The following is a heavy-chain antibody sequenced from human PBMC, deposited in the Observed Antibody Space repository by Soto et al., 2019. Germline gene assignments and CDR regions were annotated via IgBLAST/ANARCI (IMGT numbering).Heavy chain of an antibody. D-gene: IGHD3-22*01. CDR2: VHYSGAN. CDR3: ARLLVTDRYVPSGCDIFDV. V-gene: IGHV4-61*07. J-gene: IGHJ3*01. Sequence: CIRKPKGKGLEWIGYVHYSGANKFRSSLKSRLDISVDTSENQFSLNLTSVTAADTAVYYCARLLVTDRYVPSGCDIFDVWRQGTSDIVSS.